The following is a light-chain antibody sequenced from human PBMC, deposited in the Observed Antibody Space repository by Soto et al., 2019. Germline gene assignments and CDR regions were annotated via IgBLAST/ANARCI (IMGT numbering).Light chain of an antibody. J-gene: IGKJ2*01. Sequence: EIVLTQSPGTLSLSPGERATLSCRASQSVSSSYLAWYQQNPGQAPRLLIYGASSRATGIPDRFSGSGSGTDFTLTISRVEPEDFAVYYCEQYGSSSYTFGQGTKLE. CDR1: QSVSSSY. CDR3: EQYGSSSYT. CDR2: GAS. V-gene: IGKV3-20*01.